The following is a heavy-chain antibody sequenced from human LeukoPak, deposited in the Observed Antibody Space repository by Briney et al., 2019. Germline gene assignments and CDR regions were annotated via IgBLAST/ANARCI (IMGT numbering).Heavy chain of an antibody. Sequence: GGSLRLSCAASGFTFSSYAMHWVRQAPGKGLEWVAVISYDGSNKYYADSVKGRFTISRDNSKNTPYLQMNSLRAEDTAVYYCAREGGSYYIYWGQGTLVTVSS. CDR1: GFTFSSYA. CDR3: AREGGSYYIY. CDR2: ISYDGSNK. D-gene: IGHD1-26*01. V-gene: IGHV3-30-3*01. J-gene: IGHJ4*02.